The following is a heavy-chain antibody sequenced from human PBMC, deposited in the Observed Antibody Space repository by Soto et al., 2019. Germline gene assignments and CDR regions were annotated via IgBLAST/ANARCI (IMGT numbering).Heavy chain of an antibody. CDR2: ISSSSSTI. J-gene: IGHJ4*02. CDR1: GSTFSSYS. Sequence: GGSLRLSCAASGSTFSSYSMNWVRQAPGKGLEWVSYISSSSSTIYYADSVKGQFTISRDNAKNSLYLQMNSLRDEDTAVYYFARDLWAYDSSGYYTAGSDLFDYWGQGTLVTVS. V-gene: IGHV3-48*02. D-gene: IGHD3-22*01. CDR3: ARDLWAYDSSGYYTAGSDLFDY.